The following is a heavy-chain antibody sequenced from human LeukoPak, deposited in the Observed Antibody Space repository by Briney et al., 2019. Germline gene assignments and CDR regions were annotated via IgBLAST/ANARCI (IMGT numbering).Heavy chain of an antibody. CDR2: IHPAYSDT. CDR3: ASGYSTSWNVY. CDR1: GYRLTSYW. Sequence: GESLKISCKGSGYRLTSYWIGWVRQMPGKGLEWMGIIHPAYSDTRYGPSFQGRVIISADKSINTAYLQWRSLAASDIATYYCASGYSTSWNVYWGQGTPVTVSS. J-gene: IGHJ4*02. V-gene: IGHV5-51*01. D-gene: IGHD1-1*01.